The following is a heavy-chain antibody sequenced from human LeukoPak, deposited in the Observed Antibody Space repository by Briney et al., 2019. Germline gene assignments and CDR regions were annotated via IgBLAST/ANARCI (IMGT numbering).Heavy chain of an antibody. CDR1: GFTFSSYS. D-gene: IGHD2-2*01. CDR2: ISSSSSTI. J-gene: IGHJ3*02. V-gene: IGHV3-48*02. Sequence: GGSLRLSCAASGFTFSSYSMNWVRQAPGKGLEWVSYISSSSSTIYYADSVKGRFTISRDNAKNLLYLQMNSLRDEDTAVYYCARDRGIVVVPAAMGAFDIWGQGTMVTVSS. CDR3: ARDRGIVVVPAAMGAFDI.